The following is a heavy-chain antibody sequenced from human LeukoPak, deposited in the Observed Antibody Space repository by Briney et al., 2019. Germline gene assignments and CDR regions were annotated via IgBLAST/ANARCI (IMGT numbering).Heavy chain of an antibody. V-gene: IGHV4-39*01. D-gene: IGHD2-8*02. Sequence: SETLSLTCTVSGGSISSSSYYWGWIRQPPGKGLEWTGSIYYSGSTYYNPSLKSRATISVDTSKNQFSLKLSSVTAADTAVYYCARHSSGPVLIDPWGQGTLVTVSS. CDR1: GGSISSSSYY. J-gene: IGHJ5*02. CDR2: IYYSGST. CDR3: ARHSSGPVLIDP.